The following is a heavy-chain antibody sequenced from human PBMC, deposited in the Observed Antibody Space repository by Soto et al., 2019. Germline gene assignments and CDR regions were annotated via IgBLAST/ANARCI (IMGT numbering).Heavy chain of an antibody. CDR3: AKDLNSSRWYRATNYYYYGMDV. CDR1: GFTFSSYG. J-gene: IGHJ6*02. CDR2: ISYDGSNK. V-gene: IGHV3-30*18. Sequence: PGGSLRLSCAASGFTFSSYGMHWVRQAPGKGLEWVAVISYDGSNKYYADSVKGRFTISRDNSKNTLYLQMNSLRAEDTAVYYCAKDLNSSRWYRATNYYYYGMDVWGQGTTVTVSS. D-gene: IGHD6-13*01.